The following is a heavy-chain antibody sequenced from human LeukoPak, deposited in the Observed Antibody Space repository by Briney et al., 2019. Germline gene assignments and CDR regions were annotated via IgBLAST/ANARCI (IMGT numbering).Heavy chain of an antibody. V-gene: IGHV4-4*07. D-gene: IGHD1-26*01. CDR1: GGSISSYY. J-gene: IGHJ6*03. CDR3: ARCNSGSYLSYYYYMDV. CDR2: IYTSGST. Sequence: PSETLSLTCTVSGGSISSYYWSWIRQSAGKGLEWIGRIYTSGSTNYNPSLKSRVTMSVDTSKNQFSLKLSSVTAADTAVYYCARCNSGSYLSYYYYMDVWGKGTTVTVSS.